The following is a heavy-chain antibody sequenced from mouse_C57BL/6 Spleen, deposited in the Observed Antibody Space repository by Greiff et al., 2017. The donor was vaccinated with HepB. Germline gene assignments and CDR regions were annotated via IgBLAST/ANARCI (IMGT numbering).Heavy chain of an antibody. CDR1: GYAFSSSW. Sequence: VQLQQSGPELVKPGASVKISCKASGYAFSSSWMNWVKQRPGKGLEWIGRIYPGDGDTNYNGKFKGKATLTADKSSSTAYMQLSSLTSEDSAVYFCAREYGNYEAMDYWGQGTSVTVSS. J-gene: IGHJ4*01. CDR2: IYPGDGDT. V-gene: IGHV1-82*01. CDR3: AREYGNYEAMDY. D-gene: IGHD2-10*02.